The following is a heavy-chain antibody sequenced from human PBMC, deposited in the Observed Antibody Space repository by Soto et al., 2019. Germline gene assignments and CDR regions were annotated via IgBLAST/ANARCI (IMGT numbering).Heavy chain of an antibody. J-gene: IGHJ3*02. CDR2: IIPILDVT. Sequence: QVQLVQSGAEVKKPGSSVKVSCKTSGDTFSTYPITWVRQAPGQGLEWMGRIIPILDVTDYAQKFQGRLTLTADKATATAYMEMSSLRSEDTAVFYCARGPDGRGSECSFDIWGQGTMVTVSS. CDR1: GDTFSTYP. CDR3: ARGPDGRGSECSFDI. D-gene: IGHD3-3*01. V-gene: IGHV1-69*02.